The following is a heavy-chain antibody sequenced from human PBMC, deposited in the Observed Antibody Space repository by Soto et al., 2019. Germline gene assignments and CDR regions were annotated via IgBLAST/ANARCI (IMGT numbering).Heavy chain of an antibody. J-gene: IGHJ6*02. CDR2: IYYSGST. D-gene: IGHD4-17*01. V-gene: IGHV4-31*03. CDR3: ARDSENDYGDPYYYGMDV. Sequence: SETLSLTCTVSGGSISSGGYYWSWIRQHPGKGLEWIGYIYYSGSTYYNPSLKSRVTMSVDTSKNQFSLKLSSVTAADTAVYYCARDSENDYGDPYYYGMDVWGQGTTVTVSS. CDR1: GGSISSGGYY.